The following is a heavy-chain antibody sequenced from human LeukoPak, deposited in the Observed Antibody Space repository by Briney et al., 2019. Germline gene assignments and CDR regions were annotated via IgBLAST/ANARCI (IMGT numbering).Heavy chain of an antibody. Sequence: SETLSLTCAVYGGSFSGYYWSWIRQPPGKGLEWIGEIHHSGSTNYNPSLKSRVTISTDTSKKQSSLNLSSVTAADTAVYYCARGRGVTIFGVVITNPDWFDPWGQGTLVTVSS. J-gene: IGHJ5*02. CDR2: IHHSGST. D-gene: IGHD3-3*01. CDR3: ARGRGVTIFGVVITNPDWFDP. V-gene: IGHV4-34*01. CDR1: GGSFSGYY.